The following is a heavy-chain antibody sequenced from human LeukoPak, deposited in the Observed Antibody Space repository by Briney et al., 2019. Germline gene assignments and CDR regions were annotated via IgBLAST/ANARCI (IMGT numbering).Heavy chain of an antibody. CDR1: GGSISSYY. CDR2: IYYSGST. CDR3: ARVIGYCSSTSCFGYFDY. J-gene: IGHJ4*02. D-gene: IGHD2-2*01. Sequence: SETLSLTCTVSGGSISSYYWSWIRQPPGKGLEWVGYIYYSGSTNYNPSLRSRVTTSVDTSKNQLSLKLSSVTAADTAVYYCARVIGYCSSTSCFGYFDYWGQGTLVTVSS. V-gene: IGHV4-59*08.